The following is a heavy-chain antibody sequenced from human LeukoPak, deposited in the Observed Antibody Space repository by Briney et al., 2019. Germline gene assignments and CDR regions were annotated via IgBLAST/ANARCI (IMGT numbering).Heavy chain of an antibody. CDR1: GGSVSSGSYY. V-gene: IGHV4-61*01. D-gene: IGHD3-22*01. J-gene: IGHJ4*02. CDR2: IYYSGST. Sequence: SETLSLTCTVSGGSVSSGSYYWRWIRQPPGKGLEWIGYIYYSGSTNYNPSLKSRVTISVDTSKNQFSLKLSSVTAADTAVYYCARAAPSPGEYDSSGYYYWEFGFDYWGQGTLVTVSS. CDR3: ARAAPSPGEYDSSGYYYWEFGFDY.